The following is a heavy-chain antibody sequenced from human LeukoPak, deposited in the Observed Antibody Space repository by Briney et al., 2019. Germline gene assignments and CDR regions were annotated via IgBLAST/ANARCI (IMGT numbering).Heavy chain of an antibody. CDR1: GYTFTSYD. D-gene: IGHD3-22*01. J-gene: IGHJ4*02. V-gene: IGHV1-8*01. Sequence: ASVKVSCKTSGYTFTSYDLNWVRQATGQGLEWMGWVNPNSGNTGYARKFQGRVTMTMDPSISTAYMELSSLRSEDTAVYYCARRSDDYDSSAYYHWGQGALVTVSS. CDR2: VNPNSGNT. CDR3: ARRSDDYDSSAYYH.